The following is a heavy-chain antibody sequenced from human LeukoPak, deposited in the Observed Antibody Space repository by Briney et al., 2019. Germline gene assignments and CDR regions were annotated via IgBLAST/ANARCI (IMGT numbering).Heavy chain of an antibody. D-gene: IGHD7-27*01. V-gene: IGHV1-2*02. Sequence: EASVKVSCKASGYTFTGYYMHWVRQAPGQGLEWMGWINPNSGGTNYAQKFQGRVTMTRDTSISTAYMELSRVRSDDTAVYYCARGSFQKALGYYMDGWGKGTTVTVSS. J-gene: IGHJ6*03. CDR1: GYTFTGYY. CDR3: ARGSFQKALGYYMDG. CDR2: INPNSGGT.